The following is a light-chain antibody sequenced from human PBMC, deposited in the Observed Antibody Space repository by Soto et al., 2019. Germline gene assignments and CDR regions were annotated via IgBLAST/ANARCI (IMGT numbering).Light chain of an antibody. Sequence: DIQMTQSPSSLSTSVGGRVTITCQASQDISNSLNWYQQKPGKAPNLLIYEASKLQTGVPSRFSGGGSGTHFTFTISNLQPEDIATYYCQHYDNLPRYTFGLGTRLEIK. CDR1: QDISNS. J-gene: IGKJ5*01. CDR2: EAS. V-gene: IGKV1-33*01. CDR3: QHYDNLPRYT.